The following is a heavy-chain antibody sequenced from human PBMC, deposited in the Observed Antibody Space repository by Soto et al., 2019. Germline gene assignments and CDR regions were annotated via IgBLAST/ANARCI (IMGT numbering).Heavy chain of an antibody. D-gene: IGHD6-19*01. CDR1: GGTFSSYA. CDR2: IIPIFGTA. J-gene: IGHJ4*02. V-gene: IGHV1-69*13. Sequence: SVKVSCKASGGTFSSYAISWVRQAPGQGLEWMGGIIPIFGTANYAQKFQGRVTITADESTSTAYMELSSLRSEDTAVYYCARESRGWKQNPYYFDYWGQGTLVTVSS. CDR3: ARESRGWKQNPYYFDY.